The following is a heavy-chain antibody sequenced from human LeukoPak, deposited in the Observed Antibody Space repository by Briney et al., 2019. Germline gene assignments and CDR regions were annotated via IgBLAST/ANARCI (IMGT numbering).Heavy chain of an antibody. J-gene: IGHJ4*02. CDR3: ARDRVAVAGTSYYY. D-gene: IGHD6-19*01. V-gene: IGHV1-2*02. CDR2: INPNSGGT. CDR1: GYTFTGYY. Sequence: SVKVSCKASGYTFTGYYMHWVRQAPGQGLEWMGWINPNSGGTNYAQKFQGRVTMTRDTSISTAYMELSRLRPDDTAVYYCARDRVAVAGTSYYYWGQGTLVTVSS.